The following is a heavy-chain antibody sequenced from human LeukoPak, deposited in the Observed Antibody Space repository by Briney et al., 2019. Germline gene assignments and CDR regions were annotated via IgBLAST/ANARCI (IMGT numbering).Heavy chain of an antibody. CDR3: AKDLTGFSTTWYP. J-gene: IGHJ5*02. V-gene: IGHV3-9*01. CDR1: GFTFDDYA. D-gene: IGHD2-2*01. Sequence: PGGSLRLSCAASGFTFDDYAMHWVRQAPGKGLEWVSGISWNSGSIGYADSVKGRFTISRDNSKNTLYLQLNSLRSDDTAMYYCAKDLTGFSTTWYPWGQGTLVTVSS. CDR2: ISWNSGSI.